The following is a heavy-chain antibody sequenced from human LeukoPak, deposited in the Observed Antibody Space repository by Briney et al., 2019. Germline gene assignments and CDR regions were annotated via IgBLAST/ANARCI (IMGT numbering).Heavy chain of an antibody. CDR1: GLILRNYN. CDR3: ARPGEDIVVVPAGISVYYYYYMDV. Sequence: GVSLRLPCAASGLILRNYNVNWVRQARGGALEWVSLIRSSSTYIQCADSVKARFTISRDNAKNSLYLQMNSLRAEDTAVYYCARPGEDIVVVPAGISVYYYYYMDVCVKGTTVTVSS. D-gene: IGHD2-2*01. J-gene: IGHJ6*03. CDR2: IRSSSTYI. V-gene: IGHV3-21*01.